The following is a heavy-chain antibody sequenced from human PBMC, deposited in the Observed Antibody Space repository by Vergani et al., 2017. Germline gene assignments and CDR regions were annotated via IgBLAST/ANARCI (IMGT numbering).Heavy chain of an antibody. J-gene: IGHJ4*02. CDR2: IYPGDSET. Sequence: EVQLVQSGAEVKKPGESLKISCKGSGYTFTNYWIGWVRQMPGKGLEWMGIIYPGDSETRYSPSFQGQVTISADKSISTAYLQWSSLRASDTAMYYCAKREWYCSGGNCYASGQFDYWGQGTLVTVSS. V-gene: IGHV5-51*01. D-gene: IGHD2-15*01. CDR1: GYTFTNYW. CDR3: AKREWYCSGGNCYASGQFDY.